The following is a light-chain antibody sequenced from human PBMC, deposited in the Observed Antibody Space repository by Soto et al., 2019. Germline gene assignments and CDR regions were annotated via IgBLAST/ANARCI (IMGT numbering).Light chain of an antibody. J-gene: IGKJ1*01. CDR1: QSVSSSY. CDR3: QQYFEWPPMT. CDR2: GAS. V-gene: IGKV3-20*01. Sequence: IVLTQSPGTLSLSTGERATLSCRASQSVSSSYLAWYQQKPGQAPRLLISGASTRAAGISDRFRGSGSGTEFTLTISSLRSEDSAIYYCQQYFEWPPMTFGQRTKVDI.